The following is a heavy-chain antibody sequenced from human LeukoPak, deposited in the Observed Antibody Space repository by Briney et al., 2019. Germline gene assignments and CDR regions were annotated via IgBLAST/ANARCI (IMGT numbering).Heavy chain of an antibody. V-gene: IGHV1-69*13. CDR2: IIPIFGTA. D-gene: IGHD5-12*01. CDR1: GGTFSSYA. Sequence: SVKVSFKASGGTFSSYAISWVRQAPGQGLEWMGGIIPIFGTANYAQKFQGRVTITADESTSTAYMELSSLRSEDTAVYYCARCHIVATIGDAFDIWGQGTMVTVSS. CDR3: ARCHIVATIGDAFDI. J-gene: IGHJ3*02.